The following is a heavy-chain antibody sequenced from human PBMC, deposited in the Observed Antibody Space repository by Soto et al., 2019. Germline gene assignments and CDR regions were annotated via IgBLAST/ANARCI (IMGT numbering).Heavy chain of an antibody. Sequence: QVQLQESGPGLVKPSETLSLMCTVSGGSITNYYWSWIRQSPAKGLEWIGYVSDSGSTKYNPSLKSRVTISVDTSKNQFSLKLTSLTAADTAVYYCARERVGHSAMHVWGQGTTVTVSS. CDR3: ARERVGHSAMHV. D-gene: IGHD1-26*01. V-gene: IGHV4-59*12. J-gene: IGHJ6*02. CDR1: GGSITNYY. CDR2: VSDSGST.